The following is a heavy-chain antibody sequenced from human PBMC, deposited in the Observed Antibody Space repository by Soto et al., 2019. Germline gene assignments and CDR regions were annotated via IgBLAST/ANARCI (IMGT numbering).Heavy chain of an antibody. CDR1: GFTFSTYS. D-gene: IGHD1-26*01. J-gene: IGHJ4*02. CDR3: TPEGAGFGY. V-gene: IGHV3-21*04. Sequence: GGSLRLSCAASGFTFSTYSMNWVRQAPGKGLEWVSSISSSSSYIYYPDSVKGRFTISRDNAKNSLYLQMNSLKTEDTAVYYCTPEGAGFGYWGQGTLVT. CDR2: ISSSSSYI.